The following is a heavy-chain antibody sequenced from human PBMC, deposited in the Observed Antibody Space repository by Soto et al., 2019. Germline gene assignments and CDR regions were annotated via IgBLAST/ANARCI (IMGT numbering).Heavy chain of an antibody. Sequence: PSETLSLTCAVNGGSFSTYYWSWIRQPPGRGLEWVGEINHSGSTNYNPSLKSRVNMSVDTSKNQFSLKLGSVTASDTAVYFCERHSTWLLLSDYWGQGTLVT. CDR1: GGSFSTYY. V-gene: IGHV4-34*01. CDR2: INHSGST. J-gene: IGHJ4*02. D-gene: IGHD3-22*01. CDR3: ERHSTWLLLSDY.